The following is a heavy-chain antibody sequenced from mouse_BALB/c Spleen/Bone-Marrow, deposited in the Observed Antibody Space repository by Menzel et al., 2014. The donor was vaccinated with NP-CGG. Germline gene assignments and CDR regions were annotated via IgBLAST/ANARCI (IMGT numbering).Heavy chain of an antibody. CDR1: GYTFTSYT. CDR2: INPSSGYT. J-gene: IGHJ1*01. Sequence: VQLQQSGAELARPGASVKMSCEASGYTFTSYTMHWVKQRPGQGLEWIGYINPSSGYTNYNQRFKDKATLTADKSSSTAYMQLSSLTSEDSAVYYCAKGLIYYYGRRDRYFDVWGAGTTVTVSS. D-gene: IGHD1-1*01. CDR3: AKGLIYYYGRRDRYFDV. V-gene: IGHV1-4*01.